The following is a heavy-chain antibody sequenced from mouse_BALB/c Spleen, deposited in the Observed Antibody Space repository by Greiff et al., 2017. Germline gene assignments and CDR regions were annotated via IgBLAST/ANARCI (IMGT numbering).Heavy chain of an antibody. CDR1: GYTFTSYW. Sequence: VQLQQSGAELAKPGASVKMSCKASGYTFTSYWMHWVKQRPGQGLEWIGYINPSTGYTEYNQKFKDKATLTADKSSSTAYMQLSSLTSEDSAVYYCARLDGNYVWGAMDYWGQGTSVTVSS. J-gene: IGHJ4*01. CDR2: INPSTGYT. CDR3: ARLDGNYVWGAMDY. V-gene: IGHV1-7*01. D-gene: IGHD2-1*01.